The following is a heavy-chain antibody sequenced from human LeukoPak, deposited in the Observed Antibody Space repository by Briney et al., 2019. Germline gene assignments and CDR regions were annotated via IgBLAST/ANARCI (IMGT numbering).Heavy chain of an antibody. CDR2: ISSSSSYI. D-gene: IGHD6-13*01. CDR3: ARDGYSGRLYDY. CDR1: RFTFSSYS. V-gene: IGHV3-21*01. Sequence: KTGGSLRLSCAASRFTFSSYSMNWVRQAPGKGLEWVSSISSSSSYIYYADSVKGRFTISRDNAKNSLYLQMNSLRAEDTAVYYCARDGYSGRLYDYWGQGTLVTVSS. J-gene: IGHJ4*02.